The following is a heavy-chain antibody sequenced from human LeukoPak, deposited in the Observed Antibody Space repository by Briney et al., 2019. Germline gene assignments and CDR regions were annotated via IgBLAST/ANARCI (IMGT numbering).Heavy chain of an antibody. CDR3: AKDRDIVVVPAAN. CDR2: ISGSGGST. D-gene: IGHD2-2*01. V-gene: IGHV3-23*01. CDR1: GFTFSSYG. Sequence: PGGSLRLSCAASGFTFSSYGMSWVRQAPGKGLELVSAISGSGGSTYYAESVRGRFTISRDNSKNTLYLQMNSQRAEDTAVYYCAKDRDIVVVPAANGGQGTLVTVS. J-gene: IGHJ4*02.